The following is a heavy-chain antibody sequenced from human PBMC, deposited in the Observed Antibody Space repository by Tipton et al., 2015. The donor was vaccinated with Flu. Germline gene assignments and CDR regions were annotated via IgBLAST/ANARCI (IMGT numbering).Heavy chain of an antibody. D-gene: IGHD4-11*01. J-gene: IGHJ5*02. V-gene: IGHV4-61*02. Sequence: GLVKPSQTLSLTCTVSGGSISSGSHYWSWIRQPAGKGLEWIGLIYTSGSTNYNPSLKSRVTISVDTSKNQFSLKLNSVTAADTAVYFCARRDYSNYVSDPKNWFDPWGQGTLVTVSS. CDR2: IYTSGST. CDR1: GGSISSGSHY. CDR3: ARRDYSNYVSDPKNWFDP.